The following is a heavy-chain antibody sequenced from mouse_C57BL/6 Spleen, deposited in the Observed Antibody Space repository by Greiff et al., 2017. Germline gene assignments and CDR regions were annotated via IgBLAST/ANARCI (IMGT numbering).Heavy chain of an antibody. Sequence: EVKLQESGGGLVKPGGSLKLSCAASGFTFSSYAMSWVRQTPEKRLEWVATISDGGSYTYYPDNVKGRFTISRDNAKNNLYLQMSHLKSEDTAMYYCARDGGSSPFAYWGQGTLVTVSA. CDR1: GFTFSSYA. D-gene: IGHD1-1*01. CDR2: ISDGGSYT. J-gene: IGHJ3*01. CDR3: ARDGGSSPFAY. V-gene: IGHV5-4*01.